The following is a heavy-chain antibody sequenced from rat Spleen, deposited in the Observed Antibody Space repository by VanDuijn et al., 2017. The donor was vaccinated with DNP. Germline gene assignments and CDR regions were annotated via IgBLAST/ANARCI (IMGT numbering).Heavy chain of an antibody. CDR3: TREGILPSLFDY. CDR1: GITFSDHN. V-gene: IGHV5-7*01. D-gene: IGHD1-4*01. J-gene: IGHJ2*01. CDR2: ISYDGSDT. Sequence: EVQLVESGGGLVQPGRSLKLSCAVSGITFSDHNMAWVRQAPKKSLEWVAIISYDGSDTYYLNSVKGRFTNSRDNAKSTLYLQMNSLRSEDTATYYCTREGILPSLFDYWGQGVMVTVSS.